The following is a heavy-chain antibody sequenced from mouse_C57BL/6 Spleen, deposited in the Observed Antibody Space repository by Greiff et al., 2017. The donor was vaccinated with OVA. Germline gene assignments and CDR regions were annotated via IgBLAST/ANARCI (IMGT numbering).Heavy chain of an antibody. CDR3: ARAADYDEDYFDY. CDR2: ISDGGSYT. CDR1: GFTFSSYA. Sequence: EVQRVESGGGLVKPGGSLKLSCAASGFTFSSYAMSWVRQTPEKRLEWVATISDGGSYTYYPDNVKGRFTISRDNAKNNLYLQMSHLKSEDTAMYYCARAADYDEDYFDYWGQGTTLTVSS. D-gene: IGHD2-4*01. J-gene: IGHJ2*01. V-gene: IGHV5-4*01.